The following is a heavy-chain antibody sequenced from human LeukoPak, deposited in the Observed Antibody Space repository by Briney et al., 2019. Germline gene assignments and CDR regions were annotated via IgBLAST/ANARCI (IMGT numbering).Heavy chain of an antibody. CDR2: INPNSGGT. CDR3: ARVREWNIVWFDP. V-gene: IGHV1-2*02. J-gene: IGHJ5*02. Sequence: ASVKVSCKASGYTFTGYYMHWVRQAPGQGLEWMGWINPNSGGTNYAQKFQGRVTMTRDTSISTAYMELSRLRSDDTAVYYCARVREWNIVWFDPWGQGTLVTVSS. D-gene: IGHD2/OR15-2a*01. CDR1: GYTFTGYY.